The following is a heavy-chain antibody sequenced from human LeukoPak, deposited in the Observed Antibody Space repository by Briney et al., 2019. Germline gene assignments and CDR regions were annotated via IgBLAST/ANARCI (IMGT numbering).Heavy chain of an antibody. Sequence: GGSLRLSCAASGFTFSRYAMHWVRQAPGKGLEWVAVISYDGNNEYYSGSVKGRFTISRDRSSNTVFLQINSLRAEDTALYYCARDGLEIIRFFDWLDYWGQGTLVTVSS. CDR1: GFTFSRYA. J-gene: IGHJ4*02. V-gene: IGHV3-30*04. CDR2: ISYDGNNE. CDR3: ARDGLEIIRFFDWLDY. D-gene: IGHD3-9*01.